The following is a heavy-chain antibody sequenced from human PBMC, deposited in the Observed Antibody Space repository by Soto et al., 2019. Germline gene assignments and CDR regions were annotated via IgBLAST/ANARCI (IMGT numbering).Heavy chain of an antibody. CDR3: ARAGCRMGIFDY. J-gene: IGHJ4*02. D-gene: IGHD6-13*01. CDR1: GGSISSGGYY. Sequence: QVQLQESGPGLVKPSQTLSLTCTVSGGSISSGGYYWSWIRQHPGKGLEWIGYIYYSGSTYYNPSLKSRVTPSVDTSKNQFSLKLRSVTAADTAVYYCARAGCRMGIFDYWGQGTLVTVSS. CDR2: IYYSGST. V-gene: IGHV4-31*03.